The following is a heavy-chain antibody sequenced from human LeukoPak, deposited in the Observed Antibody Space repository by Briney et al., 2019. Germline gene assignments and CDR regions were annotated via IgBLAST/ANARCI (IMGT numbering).Heavy chain of an antibody. J-gene: IGHJ4*02. CDR3: AKDLWAYCGGDCYTLDY. D-gene: IGHD2-21*02. CDR2: ISYDGSNK. Sequence: GGSLRLSCAASGFTFSSYGMHWVRQAPGKGLEWVAVISYDGSNKYYADSVKGRFTISRDNSKNTLYLQMNSLRAEDTAVYYCAKDLWAYCGGDCYTLDYWGQGTLVTVSS. V-gene: IGHV3-30*18. CDR1: GFTFSSYG.